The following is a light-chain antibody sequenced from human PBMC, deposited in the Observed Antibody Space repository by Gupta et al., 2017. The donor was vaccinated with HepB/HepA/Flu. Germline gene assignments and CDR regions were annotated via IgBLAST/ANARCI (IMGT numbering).Light chain of an antibody. CDR3: QQENNLPPT. CDR2: DAS. J-gene: IGKJ4*01. Sequence: DIQMTQSPSSLSASVGDRVTITCQASQDIRNYINWYQQKPGKAPKLLIYDASNVEPGVPSRFSGSDSGTYFSFTISSRQPEDIAKYYCQQENNLPPTFGGGTKVEIE. CDR1: QDIRNY. V-gene: IGKV1-33*01.